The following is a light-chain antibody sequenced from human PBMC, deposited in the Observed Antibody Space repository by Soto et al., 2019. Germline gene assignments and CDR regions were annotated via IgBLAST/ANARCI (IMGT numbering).Light chain of an antibody. V-gene: IGKV1-5*01. CDR3: QQYNSYST. Sequence: DIQMTQSPSTLSASVGXRVTITCRASQSISSWLAWYQQKPGKAPKLLIYDASGLESGVPSRFSGSGSGTEFTLTISSLQPDDFATYYCQQYNSYSTSGQGTKVDIK. CDR1: QSISSW. CDR2: DAS. J-gene: IGKJ1*01.